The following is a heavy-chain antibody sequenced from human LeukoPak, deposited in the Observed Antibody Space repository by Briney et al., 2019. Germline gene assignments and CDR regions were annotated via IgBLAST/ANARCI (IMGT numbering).Heavy chain of an antibody. Sequence: SETLSLTCAVYGGSFSGYCWSWIRQPPGKGLEWIGEINHSGSTNYNPSLKGRVTISVDTSKNQFSLKLSSVTAADTAVYYCARRGAVSRPNAFDIWGQGTMVTVSS. CDR3: ARRGAVSRPNAFDI. CDR1: GGSFSGYC. D-gene: IGHD6-19*01. J-gene: IGHJ3*02. CDR2: INHSGST. V-gene: IGHV4-34*01.